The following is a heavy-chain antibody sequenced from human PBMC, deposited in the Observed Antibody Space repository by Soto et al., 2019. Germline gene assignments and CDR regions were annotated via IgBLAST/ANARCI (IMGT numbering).Heavy chain of an antibody. CDR1: GFTFSSYP. J-gene: IGHJ6*02. V-gene: IGHV3-30-3*01. CDR2: ISYDGSNK. CDR3: ARDSATVADYYYTMDV. D-gene: IGHD4-17*01. Sequence: QVQLVESGGGVVQPGRSLRLSCAASGFTFSSYPMHWVLQAPGKGLEWVAVISYDGSNKYYVDSVKGRFTISRDNSKNTLYLQMNSLIPEDTTVYYCARDSATVADYYYTMDVWGQGTTVTVSS.